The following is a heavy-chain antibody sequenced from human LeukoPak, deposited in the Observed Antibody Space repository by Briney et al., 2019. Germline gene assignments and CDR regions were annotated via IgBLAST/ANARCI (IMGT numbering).Heavy chain of an antibody. D-gene: IGHD1-26*01. Sequence: GGSLRLSCAASGFTFSSFSMNWVRQAPGKGLEWVSSISSSSSYIYYADSVKGRFTISRDNAKNSLYLQMNSLRAEDTAVYYCASNSRIVGAHYWGQGTLVTVPT. CDR1: GFTFSSFS. CDR2: ISSSSSYI. CDR3: ASNSRIVGAHY. J-gene: IGHJ4*02. V-gene: IGHV3-21*01.